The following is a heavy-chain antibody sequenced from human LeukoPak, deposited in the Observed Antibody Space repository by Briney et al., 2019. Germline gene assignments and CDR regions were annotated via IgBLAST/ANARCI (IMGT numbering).Heavy chain of an antibody. CDR3: ARGSRDGYILIFDY. CDR2: IIPIFGTA. V-gene: IGHV1-69*01. CDR1: GGTFSSYA. D-gene: IGHD5-24*01. Sequence: ASVKVSCKASGGTFSSYAISWVRQAPGQGLEWMGGIIPIFGTANYAQKFQGRATITADESTSTAYMKLSSLRSEDTAVYYCARGSRDGYILIFDYGGQGTLVTVSS. J-gene: IGHJ4*02.